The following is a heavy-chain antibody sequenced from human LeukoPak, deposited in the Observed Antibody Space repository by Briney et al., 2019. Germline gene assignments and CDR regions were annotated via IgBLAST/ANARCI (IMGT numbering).Heavy chain of an antibody. CDR1: GYSFTNYD. V-gene: IGHV1-8*03. D-gene: IGHD6-13*01. J-gene: IGHJ4*02. Sequence: GASVKVSCKASGYSFTNYDINWVRQATGQGLEWMGWMNPKSGDTGYSQKFQGRVFITRDTSINTAYMELSSLGSDDTAVYYCARGLGSYSSSWYDYWGQGTLVTVSS. CDR3: ARGLGSYSSSWYDY. CDR2: MNPKSGDT.